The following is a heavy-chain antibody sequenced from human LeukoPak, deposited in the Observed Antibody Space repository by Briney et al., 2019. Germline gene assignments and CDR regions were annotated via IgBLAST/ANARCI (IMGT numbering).Heavy chain of an antibody. CDR2: IWFDGSKR. Sequence: PGGSLRLSCAASGFTFSSYALNWVRQAPGRGLEWVAAIWFDGSKRYYADSVQGRFTISRDNTKSTASLQMNSLRVEDTAVYYCARWGNRALDYWGQGTLVTVSS. D-gene: IGHD7-27*01. CDR1: GFTFSSYA. J-gene: IGHJ4*02. V-gene: IGHV3-33*08. CDR3: ARWGNRALDY.